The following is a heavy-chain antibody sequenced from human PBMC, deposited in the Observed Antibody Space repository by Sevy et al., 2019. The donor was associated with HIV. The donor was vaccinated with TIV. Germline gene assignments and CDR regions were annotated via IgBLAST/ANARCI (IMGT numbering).Heavy chain of an antibody. CDR3: ASPGGYRYGSLLDY. J-gene: IGHJ4*02. D-gene: IGHD5-18*01. CDR1: GYTFTAYF. V-gene: IGHV1-2*02. CDR2: INPNSGDT. Sequence: ASVKVSCKASGYTFTAYFIHWVRQAPGQGLEWMGWINPNSGDTNYAPKFQGRVTVTRETSIGTAYMELSRLRSDDTAVYYCASPGGYRYGSLLDYWGQGTLVTVSS.